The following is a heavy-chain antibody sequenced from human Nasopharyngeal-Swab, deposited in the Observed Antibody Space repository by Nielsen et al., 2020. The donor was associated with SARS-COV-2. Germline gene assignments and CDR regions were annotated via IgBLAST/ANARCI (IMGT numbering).Heavy chain of an antibody. CDR2: IYPREPDT. J-gene: IGHJ6*02. CDR1: GYSFTSYW. D-gene: IGHD5-12*01. Sequence: GESLKISCQGSGYSFTSYWIAWVRQMPGKGLEWMGIIYPREPDTRYSPSFQGQVTISADKSISTAYLQWSSLKASDTAMYYCVRPEGVATSFKYYFQYGMDVWGQGTMVTVPS. CDR3: VRPEGVATSFKYYFQYGMDV. V-gene: IGHV5-51*01.